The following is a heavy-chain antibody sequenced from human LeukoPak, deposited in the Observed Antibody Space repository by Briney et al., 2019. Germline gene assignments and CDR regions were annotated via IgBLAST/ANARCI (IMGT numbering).Heavy chain of an antibody. CDR1: GGSISSGSYY. J-gene: IGHJ3*02. CDR3: ARDRGLGYCSGGSCFYAFDI. Sequence: PSETLSLTCTVSGGSISSGSYYWSWIRQPAGKGLEWIGRIYTSGSTNYNPSLKSRVTISVDTSKNQFSLKLSSVTAADTAVYYCARDRGLGYCSGGSCFYAFDIWGQGTMVTVS. V-gene: IGHV4-61*02. CDR2: IYTSGST. D-gene: IGHD2-15*01.